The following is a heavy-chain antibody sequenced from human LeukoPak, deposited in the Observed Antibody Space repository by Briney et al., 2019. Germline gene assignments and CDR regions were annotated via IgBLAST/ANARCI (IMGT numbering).Heavy chain of an antibody. Sequence: ASVRVSCKASGYTFTTHDINWVRQATGQGLEWMGWMNPKSGNTAYAQKFQGRVTMTRNTSIDTAYMELSSLRSEDTAMYYCARVFGGHEIGFWGQGTQVTVSS. J-gene: IGHJ4*02. CDR3: ARVFGGHEIGF. CDR1: GYTFTTHD. V-gene: IGHV1-8*01. D-gene: IGHD5-12*01. CDR2: MNPKSGNT.